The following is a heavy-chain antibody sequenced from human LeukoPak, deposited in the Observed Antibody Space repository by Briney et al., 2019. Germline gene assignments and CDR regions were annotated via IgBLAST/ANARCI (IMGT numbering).Heavy chain of an antibody. CDR3: ARDRLLWFGEAKTRYYYYGMDV. J-gene: IGHJ6*02. CDR2: INPNSGGT. Sequence: ASVKVSCKASGYTFTGYYMHWVRQAPGQGLEWMGWINPNSGGTNYAQKLQGWVTMTRDTSISTAYMELSRLRSDDTAVYYCARDRLLWFGEAKTRYYYYGMDVWGQGTTVTVSS. CDR1: GYTFTGYY. V-gene: IGHV1-2*04. D-gene: IGHD3-10*01.